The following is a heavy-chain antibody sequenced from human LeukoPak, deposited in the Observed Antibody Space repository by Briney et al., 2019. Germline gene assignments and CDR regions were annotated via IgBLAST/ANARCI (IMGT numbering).Heavy chain of an antibody. D-gene: IGHD3-16*01. CDR1: GFTFGDYA. Sequence: GGSLRLSCTASGFTFGDYAMSWVRQAPGKGLEWVGFIRSKAYGGTTEYAASVKARFTISRDDSISIAYLQMNSLKTEDTAVYYCTGGPYYFDYWGQGTLVTVSS. CDR3: TGGPYYFDY. V-gene: IGHV3-49*04. CDR2: IRSKAYGGTT. J-gene: IGHJ4*02.